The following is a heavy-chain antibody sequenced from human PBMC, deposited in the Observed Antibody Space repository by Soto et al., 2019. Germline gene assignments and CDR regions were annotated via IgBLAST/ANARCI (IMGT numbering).Heavy chain of an antibody. J-gene: IGHJ6*02. Sequence: EVQLVESGGGLVQPGRSLRLSCAASGFTFDDYAMHWVRQAPGKGLDWVSGISWNSGTIGYADSVKGRFTISRDNAKNSLYLQMNSLRAEDTALYYCAKDSGSGRSHYYYGMDVWGQGTTVTVSS. CDR1: GFTFDDYA. CDR2: ISWNSGTI. CDR3: AKDSGSGRSHYYYGMDV. V-gene: IGHV3-9*01. D-gene: IGHD6-19*01.